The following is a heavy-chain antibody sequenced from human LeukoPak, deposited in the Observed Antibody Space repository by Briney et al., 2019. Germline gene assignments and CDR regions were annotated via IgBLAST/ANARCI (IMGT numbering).Heavy chain of an antibody. CDR1: GYTFTSFG. V-gene: IGHV1-18*04. J-gene: IGHJ4*02. CDR2: ISSYNGNT. D-gene: IGHD2-2*01. Sequence: ASVTVSCKASGYTFTSFGISWVRQAPGQGLEWMGWISSYNGNTNYAQKLQGTVTMTTDTSTSTAYMELRSLSSDDTAVYYCARAARYCSSTSCFAGIYYFDFWGQGTLVTVSS. CDR3: ARAARYCSSTSCFAGIYYFDF.